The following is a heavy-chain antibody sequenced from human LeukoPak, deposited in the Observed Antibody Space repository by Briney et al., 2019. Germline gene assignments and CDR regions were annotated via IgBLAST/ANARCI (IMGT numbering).Heavy chain of an antibody. Sequence: KASETLSLTCTVPGGSISSYYWSWIRQPPGKGLEWIGCIQYSGSTYYNPSLKSRATISVDTSKNLFSLRLNSVTDADTALYSCARGLRGYIYGPWDYWGQGTLVTVSS. CDR1: GGSISSYY. CDR2: IQYSGST. CDR3: ARGLRGYIYGPWDY. J-gene: IGHJ4*02. D-gene: IGHD5-18*01. V-gene: IGHV4-59*01.